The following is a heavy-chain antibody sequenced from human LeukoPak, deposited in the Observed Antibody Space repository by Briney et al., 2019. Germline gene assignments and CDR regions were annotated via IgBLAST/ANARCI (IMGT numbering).Heavy chain of an antibody. D-gene: IGHD3-3*01. V-gene: IGHV1-18*01. CDR2: ISAYNGNT. CDR1: GFTFISYG. Sequence: ASVKVSCKASGFTFISYGFSWVRQAPGQGLEWMGWISAYNGNTKYAQNLQGRVTMTTDTSTTTAHMELRSLKSDDTAVYYCARVYNRGSGYENWFDPWGQGTLVTVSS. J-gene: IGHJ5*02. CDR3: ARVYNRGSGYENWFDP.